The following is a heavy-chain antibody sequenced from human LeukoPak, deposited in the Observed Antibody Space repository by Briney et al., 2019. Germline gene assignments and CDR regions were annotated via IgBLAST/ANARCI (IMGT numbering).Heavy chain of an antibody. V-gene: IGHV4-34*01. CDR1: GGSFRGYY. CDR2: INHSGST. D-gene: IGHD3-10*01. Sequence: SETLSLTCADYGGSFRGYYWTWIRQPPGKGLEWIGEINHSGSTNYNPSLKSRVTISVDTSKNQFSLKLSSVTAADTAVYYCARERMVRGVIKYNWFDPWGQGTLVTVSS. CDR3: ARERMVRGVIKYNWFDP. J-gene: IGHJ5*02.